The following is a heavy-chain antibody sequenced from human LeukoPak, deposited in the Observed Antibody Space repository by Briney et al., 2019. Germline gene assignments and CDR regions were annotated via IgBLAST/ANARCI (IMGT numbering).Heavy chain of an antibody. D-gene: IGHD2-15*01. J-gene: IGHJ6*03. CDR2: IYYSGST. V-gene: IGHV4-39*07. Sequence: PSETLSLTCTVSGGSISSSSDYWGWIRQPPGKGLEWIGSIYYSGSTYYNPSLKSRVTMSVDTSKNQFSLKLSSVTAADTAVYYCARSVEGYCSGGSCYSYYYYMDVWGKGTTVTVSS. CDR1: GGSISSSSDY. CDR3: ARSVEGYCSGGSCYSYYYYMDV.